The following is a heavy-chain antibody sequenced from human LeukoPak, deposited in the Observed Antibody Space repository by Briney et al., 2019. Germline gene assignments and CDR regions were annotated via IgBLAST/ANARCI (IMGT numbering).Heavy chain of an antibody. CDR2: INSDGSST. D-gene: IGHD3-16*01. J-gene: IGHJ5*02. CDR3: ARVSYVLA. Sequence: PGGALRLSCAAPGFTLSSYWRPWGRRAPGKVRVWVSRINSDGSSTSYADSVKGRFTISRDNAKNTLYLQMNSLRAEDTAVYYCARVSYVLAWGQGTLVTVSS. CDR1: GFTLSSYW. V-gene: IGHV3-74*01.